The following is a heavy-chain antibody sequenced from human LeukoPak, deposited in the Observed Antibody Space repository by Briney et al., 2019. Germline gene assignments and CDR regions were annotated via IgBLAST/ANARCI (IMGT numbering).Heavy chain of an antibody. CDR3: ARAGSSACFDP. Sequence: ASVKLSCEASGYTFTSYYMHWVRQAPGQGLEWMGWINPNSGSTNYAQKFQGRFTMTRDTSNSTAYMEMSRLRSDDTAVYYCARAGSSACFDPWGQGTLVTVSS. CDR2: INPNSGST. V-gene: IGHV1-2*02. D-gene: IGHD6-6*01. J-gene: IGHJ5*02. CDR1: GYTFTSYY.